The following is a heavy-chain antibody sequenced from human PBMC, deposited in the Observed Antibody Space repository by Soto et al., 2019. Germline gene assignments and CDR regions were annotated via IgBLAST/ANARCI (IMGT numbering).Heavy chain of an antibody. V-gene: IGHV2-5*01. CDR1: GFSLSTTGVG. Sequence: SGPTLVNHTQTLTLTCTFSGFSLSTTGVGVGWIRQPPGKAPEWLALIYWNGDIRYSTSLKSRLTITKDTSRNQVVLTMTNMDPVDTATYFCARRPTASYYYDAFDVWGQGTLVTVSS. D-gene: IGHD3-22*01. CDR3: ARRPTASYYYDAFDV. J-gene: IGHJ3*01. CDR2: IYWNGDI.